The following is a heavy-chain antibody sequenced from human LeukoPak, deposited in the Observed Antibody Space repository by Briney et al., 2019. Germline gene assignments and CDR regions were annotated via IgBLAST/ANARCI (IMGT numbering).Heavy chain of an antibody. Sequence: GGSLRLSCAASGFTFSSYAMSWVRQAPGKGLEWVSATSGSGGSTYYADSVKGRFTISRDNSKNTLYLQMNSLRAEDTAVYYCAKATPKSIAVAGRPQAHYWGQGTLVTVSS. J-gene: IGHJ4*02. CDR2: TSGSGGST. V-gene: IGHV3-23*01. D-gene: IGHD6-19*01. CDR1: GFTFSSYA. CDR3: AKATPKSIAVAGRPQAHY.